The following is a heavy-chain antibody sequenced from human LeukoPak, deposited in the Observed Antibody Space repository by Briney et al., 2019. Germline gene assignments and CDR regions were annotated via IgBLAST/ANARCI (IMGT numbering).Heavy chain of an antibody. J-gene: IGHJ6*03. CDR2: IYTSGST. CDR1: GGSISSSSYY. CDR3: ARDQQLEFSYYYYYYMDV. Sequence: PSETLSLTCTVSGGSISSSSYYWGWIRQPPGKGLEWIGRIYTSGSTNYNPSLKSRVTMSVDTSKNQFSLKLSSVTAADTAVYYCARDQQLEFSYYYYYYMDVWGKGTTVTVSS. V-gene: IGHV4-39*07. D-gene: IGHD5-18*01.